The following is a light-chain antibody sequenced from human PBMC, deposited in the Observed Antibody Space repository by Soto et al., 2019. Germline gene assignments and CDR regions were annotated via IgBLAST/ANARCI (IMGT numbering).Light chain of an antibody. Sequence: SYELTQPPSVSVAPGKTARITCGGNNIGSKSVHWYQQRPGQAPVLLIYYDSDRPSGIPERFSGSNSGNTATLTISRVEAGDEADYYCQVWDSSSDPLYVFGTGTKVTVL. V-gene: IGLV3-21*04. CDR2: YDS. CDR3: QVWDSSSDPLYV. CDR1: NIGSKS. J-gene: IGLJ1*01.